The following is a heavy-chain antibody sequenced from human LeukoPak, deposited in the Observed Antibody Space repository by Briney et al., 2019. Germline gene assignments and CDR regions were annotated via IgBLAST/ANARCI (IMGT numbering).Heavy chain of an antibody. Sequence: GGSLRLSCAASGFTVITNDMTCVRQAPGKGLEWVSVLYSDGNTKYADSVQGRFTISRDNSKNPLYLEMNSLSPDDTAVYYCARGVEPLAANTLAYWGQGTLVTVSS. CDR1: GFTVITND. D-gene: IGHD1-14*01. CDR3: ARGVEPLAANTLAY. CDR2: LYSDGNT. V-gene: IGHV3-53*01. J-gene: IGHJ4*02.